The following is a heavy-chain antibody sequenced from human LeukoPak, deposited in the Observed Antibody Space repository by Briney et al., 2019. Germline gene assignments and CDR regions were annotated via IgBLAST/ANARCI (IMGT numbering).Heavy chain of an antibody. CDR3: ARDYYGSGSGPSRD. CDR1: GYTFTGYY. V-gene: IGHV1-2*02. CDR2: INPNSGGT. J-gene: IGHJ4*02. Sequence: ASVKVSCKASGYTFTGYYMHWVQQAPGQGLEWMGWINPNSGGTNYAQKFQGRVTMTRDTSISTAYMELSRLRSNDTAVYYCARDYYGSGSGPSRDWGQGTLVTVSS. D-gene: IGHD3-10*01.